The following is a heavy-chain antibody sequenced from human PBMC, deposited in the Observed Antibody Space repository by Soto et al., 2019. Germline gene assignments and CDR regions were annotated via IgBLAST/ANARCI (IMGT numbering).Heavy chain of an antibody. CDR1: GFTFSSYW. CDR3: ARGHTSSPNWFDP. V-gene: IGHV3-7*03. CDR2: IKQDGSSG. D-gene: IGHD6-6*01. Sequence: EVQLVESGGGLVQPGGSLRLSCAASGFTFSSYWMSWVRQAPGKGLEWVPNIKQDGSSGYYVDSVKGRFTISKDNAKNSVYLQMNSLRVDDTAVYYCARGHTSSPNWFDPWGQGTLVTVSS. J-gene: IGHJ5*02.